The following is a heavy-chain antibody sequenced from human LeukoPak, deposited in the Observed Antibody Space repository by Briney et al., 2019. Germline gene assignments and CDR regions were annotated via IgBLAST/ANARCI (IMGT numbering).Heavy chain of an antibody. J-gene: IGHJ3*02. Sequence: PSETLSLTCAVPGASITGCYWSWVRQSAGKGLEWIGRLYTTGTTNYNPSLKSRVTMSGDSSKNQLSLTLTSVTTADTAVYYCVRDGANWEEPNDAFDTWGQGTLLTVSS. D-gene: IGHD1-26*01. CDR3: VRDGANWEEPNDAFDT. CDR1: GASITGCY. CDR2: LYTTGTT. V-gene: IGHV4-4*07.